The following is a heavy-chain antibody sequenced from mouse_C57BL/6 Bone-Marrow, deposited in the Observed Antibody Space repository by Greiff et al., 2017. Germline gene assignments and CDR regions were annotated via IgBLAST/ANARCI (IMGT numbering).Heavy chain of an antibody. J-gene: IGHJ4*01. CDR3: TTSGPDAMDY. Sequence: VQLQQSGAELVRLGASVKLSCTASGFNIKDYYMHWVKQRPEQGLEWIGRIDPEDGDTEYAPKFQGKATMTADTSSNPAYLQLSSLTSEDTAVYYCTTSGPDAMDYWGQGTSVTVSS. V-gene: IGHV14-1*01. CDR2: IDPEDGDT. CDR1: GFNIKDYY.